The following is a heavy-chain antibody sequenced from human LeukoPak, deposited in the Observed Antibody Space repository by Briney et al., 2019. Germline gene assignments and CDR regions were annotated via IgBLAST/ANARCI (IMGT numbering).Heavy chain of an antibody. CDR3: ARGRSSGSYSGEY. V-gene: IGHV3-48*01. D-gene: IGHD1-26*01. CDR2: ISSSSYPI. Sequence: PGGSLRLSCAASGFTFSSYSMNWVRQAPGKGLEWVSYISSSSYPIYYADSVKGRSTISRDNARNSLYLEMNSLRAEDTAVYYCARGRSSGSYSGEYWGQGTLVTVSS. J-gene: IGHJ4*02. CDR1: GFTFSSYS.